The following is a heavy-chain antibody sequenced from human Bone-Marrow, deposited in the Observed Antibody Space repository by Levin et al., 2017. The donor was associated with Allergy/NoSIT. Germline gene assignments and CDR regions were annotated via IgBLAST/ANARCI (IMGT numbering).Heavy chain of an antibody. Sequence: GGSLRLSCAASGFTFSSYSMNWVRQAPGKGLEWVSYISSSSSTIYYADSVKGRFTISRDNAKNSLYLQMNSLRDEDTAVYYCARVELPYYYYYGMDVWGQGTTVTVSS. J-gene: IGHJ6*02. V-gene: IGHV3-48*02. CDR1: GFTFSSYS. CDR2: ISSSSSTI. CDR3: ARVELPYYYYYGMDV. D-gene: IGHD1-26*01.